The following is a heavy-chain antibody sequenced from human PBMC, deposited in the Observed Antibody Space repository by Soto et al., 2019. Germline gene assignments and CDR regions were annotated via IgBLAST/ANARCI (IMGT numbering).Heavy chain of an antibody. J-gene: IGHJ4*02. V-gene: IGHV1-8*01. CDR1: GYTFTSYD. CDR2: MNPNSGNT. D-gene: IGHD3-3*01. CDR3: ARGLRYYDFWSGYPPDY. Sequence: QVQLVQSGAEVKKPGASVKVSCKASGYTFTSYDINWVRQATGQGLEWMGWMNPNSGNTGYAQKFQGRVTMTRNTTISTAYMELSSVRSEDTAVYYCARGLRYYDFWSGYPPDYWGQGTLVTVSS.